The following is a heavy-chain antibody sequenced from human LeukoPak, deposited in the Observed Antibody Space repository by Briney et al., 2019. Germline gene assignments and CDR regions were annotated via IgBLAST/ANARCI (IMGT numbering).Heavy chain of an antibody. V-gene: IGHV1-69*05. CDR1: GGTFSSYA. CDR3: ARARIAAAGTTGRWFDP. J-gene: IGHJ5*02. D-gene: IGHD6-13*01. CDR2: IIPIFGTA. Sequence: VASVKVSGKASGGTFSSYAISWVRQAPGQGLEWMGRIIPIFGTANYAQKFQGRVTITTDESTSTAYMELSSLRSEDTAVYYCARARIAAAGTTGRWFDPWGQGTLVTVSS.